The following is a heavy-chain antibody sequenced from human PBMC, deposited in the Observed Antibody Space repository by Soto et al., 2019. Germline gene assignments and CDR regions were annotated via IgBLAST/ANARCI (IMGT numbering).Heavy chain of an antibody. J-gene: IGHJ3*02. D-gene: IGHD4-4*01. V-gene: IGHV3-21*01. CDR1: GFTFSSYS. CDR2: ISSSSSYI. Sequence: GGSLRLSCAASGFTFSSYSMNWVRQAPGKGLEWVSSISSSSSYIYYADSVKGRFTISRDNAKNSLYLQMNSLRAEDTAVYYCARDFPPYSNYAGASDIWGQGTMVTVSS. CDR3: ARDFPPYSNYAGASDI.